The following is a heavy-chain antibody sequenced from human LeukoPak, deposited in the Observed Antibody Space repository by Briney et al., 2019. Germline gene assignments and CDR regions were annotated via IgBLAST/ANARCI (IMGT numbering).Heavy chain of an antibody. V-gene: IGHV3-11*05. Sequence: SPRLSCAAPGFTLSEDYMSWIRPAPGEGVGGGSYIYNSSSYTNYADSVKGRFTISRDNAKNSLYLQMNSLRAEDTAVYYCARDLFQGDDSSGYYYASAFDIWGQGTMVTVSS. D-gene: IGHD3-22*01. J-gene: IGHJ3*02. CDR2: IYNSSSYT. CDR1: GFTLSEDY. CDR3: ARDLFQGDDSSGYYYASAFDI.